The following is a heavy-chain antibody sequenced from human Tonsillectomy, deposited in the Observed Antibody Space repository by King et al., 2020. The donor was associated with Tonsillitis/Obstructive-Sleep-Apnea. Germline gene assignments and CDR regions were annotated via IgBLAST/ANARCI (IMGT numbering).Heavy chain of an antibody. CDR3: ARDHGYSDWFDP. J-gene: IGHJ5*02. D-gene: IGHD3-22*01. Sequence: HVQLQESGPGLVKPSETLSLTCTVSGGSISSYYWSWIRQPPGKGLEWIGYIYYSGSTNYNPSLKSRVTISVDTSKNQFSLKLSSVTAADTAVYYCARDHGYSDWFDPWGQGTLVTVSS. CDR2: IYYSGST. CDR1: GGSISSYY. V-gene: IGHV4-59*01.